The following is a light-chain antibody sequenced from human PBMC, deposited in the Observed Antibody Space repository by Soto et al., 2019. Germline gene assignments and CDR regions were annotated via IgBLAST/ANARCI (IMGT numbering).Light chain of an antibody. J-gene: IGLJ1*01. CDR2: GNN. V-gene: IGLV1-40*01. CDR3: QSYDSRLSGYV. Sequence: QSVLTQPPSVSGAPGQRITISCTGSSSNIGAGYDVHWYQQLPGTAPKLLIYGNNDRPSGVPVRYSGSKSGTSASLAITGLEVVDEADYFGQSYDSRLSGYVFGTGTKVTVL. CDR1: SSNIGAGYD.